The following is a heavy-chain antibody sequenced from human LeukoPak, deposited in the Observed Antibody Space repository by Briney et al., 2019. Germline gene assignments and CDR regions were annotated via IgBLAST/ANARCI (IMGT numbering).Heavy chain of an antibody. CDR2: IWYDGSNK. D-gene: IGHD3-3*01. V-gene: IGHV3-33*06. Sequence: PGRSLRLSCAASGFTFSSYGMHWVRQAPGKGLEWVAVIWYDGSNKYYADSVKGRFTISRDNSKNTLYLQMNSLRAEDTAVYYCAKGTKDDFWSGYSGVNWFDPWGQGTLVTVSS. CDR3: AKGTKDDFWSGYSGVNWFDP. CDR1: GFTFSSYG. J-gene: IGHJ5*02.